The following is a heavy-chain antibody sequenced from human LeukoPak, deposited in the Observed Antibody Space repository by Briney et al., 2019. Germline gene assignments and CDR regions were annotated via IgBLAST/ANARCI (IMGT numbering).Heavy chain of an antibody. CDR2: ISGSGFET. CDR3: AKDRDVYSAFDS. CDR1: GFTFSSYT. D-gene: IGHD3-16*01. Sequence: GGSLRLSCAASGFTFSSYTMCWVRQSPGKGLEWVSAISGSGFETFYADSVKGRFTISRDNSNDTLYLQMNSLGADDTAIYYCAKDRDVYSAFDSWGQGTLVTVSS. V-gene: IGHV3-23*01. J-gene: IGHJ4*02.